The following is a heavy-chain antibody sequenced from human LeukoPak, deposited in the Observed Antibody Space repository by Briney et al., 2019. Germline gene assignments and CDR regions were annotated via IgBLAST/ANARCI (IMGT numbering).Heavy chain of an antibody. CDR3: ASGSGSYDY. J-gene: IGHJ4*02. CDR2: IYYSGST. D-gene: IGHD3-10*01. V-gene: IGHV4-59*08. CDR1: GGSISSNY. Sequence: SETLSLTCTVSGGSISSNYWSWIRQPPGKRLEWIGYIYYSGSTNYNPSLKSRVTISVDTSKNQFSLKVSSVTAADTAVYYCASGSGSYDYWGQGTLVTVSS.